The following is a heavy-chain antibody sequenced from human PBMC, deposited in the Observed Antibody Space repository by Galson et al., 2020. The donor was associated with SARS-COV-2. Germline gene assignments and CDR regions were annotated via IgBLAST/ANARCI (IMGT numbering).Heavy chain of an antibody. CDR2: ISHDGKIQ. CDR1: GFTFTNYA. J-gene: IGHJ3*02. Sequence: LSLTCAASGFTFTNYAMHWVRQAPGKGLEWLTVISHDGKIQVYADSVKGRFTISRDNSGNMVFLQIVSLRPDDTALYYCTRDVSGGASDIWGQGTMVTVSS. CDR3: TRDVSGGASDI. V-gene: IGHV3-30*04. D-gene: IGHD1-26*01.